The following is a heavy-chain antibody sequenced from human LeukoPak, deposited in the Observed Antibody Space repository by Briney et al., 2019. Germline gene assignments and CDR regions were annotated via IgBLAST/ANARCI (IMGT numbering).Heavy chain of an antibody. CDR1: GFTFSSYW. D-gene: IGHD6-19*01. Sequence: GGSLRLSCAVSGFTFSSYWMTWVRQAPGKGLEWVANMNQDEDKKYYVDSVEGRFTISRDNDKHLVFLQMNNLRRDGTVVFHCAGAGSGSYVGYYFDYWGQGALVTVSS. CDR3: AGAGSGSYVGYYFDY. V-gene: IGHV3-7*01. J-gene: IGHJ4*02. CDR2: MNQDEDKK.